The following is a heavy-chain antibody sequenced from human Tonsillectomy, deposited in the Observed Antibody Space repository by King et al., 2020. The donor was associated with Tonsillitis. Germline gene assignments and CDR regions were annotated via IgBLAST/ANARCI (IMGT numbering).Heavy chain of an antibody. CDR2: ISGSGSST. V-gene: IGHV3-23*04. D-gene: IGHD5-18*01. J-gene: IGHJ4*02. Sequence: EVQLVESGGGLVQPGGSLRLSCVASGFTFSSSAMAWVRQAPGKGLEWVSGISGSGSSTYYADSVKGRFTISRDNPKNTLYLQMNILGAEDTALYYCAKVVSTAMVYYFDYWGQGILVSVSS. CDR3: AKVVSTAMVYYFDY. CDR1: GFTFSSSA.